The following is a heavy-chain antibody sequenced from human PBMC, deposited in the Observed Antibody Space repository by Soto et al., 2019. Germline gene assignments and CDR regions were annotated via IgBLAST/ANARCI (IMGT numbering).Heavy chain of an antibody. CDR2: IYYSGST. J-gene: IGHJ5*02. Sequence: SSETLSLTCTVSGGSISSYYWSWIRQPPGKGLEWIGYIYYSGSTNYNPSLKSRVTISVDTSKNQFSLKLSSVTAADTAVYYCARDLKSFEDYSGNWFDPWGQGTLVTVSS. CDR3: ARDLKSFEDYSGNWFDP. CDR1: GGSISSYY. V-gene: IGHV4-59*01. D-gene: IGHD4-4*01.